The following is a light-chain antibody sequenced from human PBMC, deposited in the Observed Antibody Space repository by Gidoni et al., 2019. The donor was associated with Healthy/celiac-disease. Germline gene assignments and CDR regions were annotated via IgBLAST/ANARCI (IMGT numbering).Light chain of an antibody. CDR1: QSVSSN. CDR2: GAS. J-gene: IGKJ1*01. CDR3: QQYNNWPPKT. Sequence: EIVLTQSPDTLSVSPGERATLSCRASQSVSSNLAWYQQKPGQAPRLLIYGASTRATGIPARFSGSGSGTEFTLTISSLQSEDVAVYYCQQYNNWPPKTFGQGTKVEIK. V-gene: IGKV3-15*01.